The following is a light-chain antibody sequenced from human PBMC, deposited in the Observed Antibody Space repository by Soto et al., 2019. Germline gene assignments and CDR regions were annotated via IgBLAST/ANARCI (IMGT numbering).Light chain of an antibody. V-gene: IGLV1-47*01. Sequence: QSVLTQPPSTSGTPGQRVTISCSGRTSNIGSNFVYWYQQLPGTAPKLLIYRDDQRPSGVPDRFSGSKSGTSASLAISGLRSVDEADYYCAAWDDSLSALVFGGGTKLTVL. CDR2: RDD. CDR1: TSNIGSNF. CDR3: AAWDDSLSALV. J-gene: IGLJ3*02.